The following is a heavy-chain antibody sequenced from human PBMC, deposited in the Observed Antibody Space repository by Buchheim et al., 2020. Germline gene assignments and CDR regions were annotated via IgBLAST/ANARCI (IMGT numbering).Heavy chain of an antibody. Sequence: QVQLVESGGGVVQPGRSLRLSCAASGFTFRNYGMHWVRQAPGKGLEWVAVISYDGSNKYYADSVKGRFTISRDNSKNTVYLQMNRLRDEDTAVYYCAKEDSSGWYQLFDPWGQGTL. D-gene: IGHD6-19*01. CDR3: AKEDSSGWYQLFDP. V-gene: IGHV3-30*18. CDR1: GFTFRNYG. J-gene: IGHJ5*02. CDR2: ISYDGSNK.